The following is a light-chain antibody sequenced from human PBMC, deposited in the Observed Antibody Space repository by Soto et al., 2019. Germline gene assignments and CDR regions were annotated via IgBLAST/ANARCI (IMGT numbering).Light chain of an antibody. CDR2: GAS. Sequence: EIVMTQSPATLSVSPGERVTLSCRASQSVSSNLAWYQQKPGQAPRLLIYGASTRATGIPARFSGSGSGTEFTLTISSLQSEDFATFHCQQYNSSPWTFGQGTKVDIK. CDR1: QSVSSN. CDR3: QQYNSSPWT. V-gene: IGKV3-15*01. J-gene: IGKJ1*01.